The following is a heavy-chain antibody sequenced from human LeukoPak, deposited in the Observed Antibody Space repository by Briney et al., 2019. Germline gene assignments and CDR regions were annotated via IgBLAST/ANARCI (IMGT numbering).Heavy chain of an antibody. Sequence: GGSLRLSCAASGFTFSSYWMSWVRQAPGKGLEYVSSISSDGGTTYYAKSVQDRFTISRDNSKNTLYLQMGCLRVEDMAAYYCARDRCSGGSCYWRVFDYWGQGTLVTVSS. J-gene: IGHJ4*02. CDR1: GFTFSSYW. CDR3: ARDRCSGGSCYWRVFDY. CDR2: ISSDGGTT. D-gene: IGHD2-15*01. V-gene: IGHV3-64*01.